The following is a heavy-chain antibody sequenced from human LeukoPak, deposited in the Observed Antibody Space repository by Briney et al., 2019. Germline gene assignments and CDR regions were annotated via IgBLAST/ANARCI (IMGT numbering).Heavy chain of an antibody. CDR2: IYYSGST. V-gene: IGHV4-61*01. CDR3: AREEIRSWFDP. D-gene: IGHD5-24*01. CDR1: GYSISSGFY. Sequence: PSETLSLTCTVSGYSISSGFYWGWIRQSPGKGLEWIGYIYYSGSTNYNPSLKSRVTISVDTSKNQFSLKLSSVTAADTAVYYCAREEIRSWFDPWGQGTLVTVSS. J-gene: IGHJ5*02.